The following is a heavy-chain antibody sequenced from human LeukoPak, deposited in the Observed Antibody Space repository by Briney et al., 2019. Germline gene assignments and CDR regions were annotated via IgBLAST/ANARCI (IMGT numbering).Heavy chain of an antibody. CDR3: ARISLGAIWGYYYGMDV. Sequence: SVKVSCKASGGTFSSYSISWVRQAPGQGLEWMGGIIPIFDTADYAQKFQGRVTITADESTSTAYVELSSLRSEDTAVFYCARISLGAIWGYYYGMDVWGQGTTVTVSS. CDR2: IIPIFDTA. CDR1: GGTFSSYS. D-gene: IGHD1-26*01. V-gene: IGHV1-69*13. J-gene: IGHJ6*02.